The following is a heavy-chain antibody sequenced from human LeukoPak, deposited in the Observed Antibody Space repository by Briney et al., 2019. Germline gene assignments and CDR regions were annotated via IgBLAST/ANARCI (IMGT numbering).Heavy chain of an antibody. CDR1: GFTFSSYA. CDR3: AKGVVRFLEWSPPDY. V-gene: IGHV3-23*01. CDR2: ISGSDGSS. J-gene: IGHJ4*02. Sequence: PGGSLRLSCAASGFTFSSYAMSWVRQAPGKGLEWVSAISGSDGSSYYADSVKGRFTISRDNSKNTLYLQMNSLRAEDTAVYYCAKGVVRFLEWSPPDYWGQGTLVTVSS. D-gene: IGHD3-3*01.